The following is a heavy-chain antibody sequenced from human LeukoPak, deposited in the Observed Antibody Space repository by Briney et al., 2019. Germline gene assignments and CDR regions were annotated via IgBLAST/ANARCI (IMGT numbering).Heavy chain of an antibody. V-gene: IGHV1-69*13. CDR1: GGTFRSNA. J-gene: IGHJ4*02. CDR3: ARDSQ. Sequence: SVKVSCKASGGTFRSNAISWVRRAPGQGLEWMGGITPIFGTANYAQKFQGRVTITADESTSTAYMELSSLRSEDTAVYYCARDSQWGQGTLVTVSS. CDR2: ITPIFGTA.